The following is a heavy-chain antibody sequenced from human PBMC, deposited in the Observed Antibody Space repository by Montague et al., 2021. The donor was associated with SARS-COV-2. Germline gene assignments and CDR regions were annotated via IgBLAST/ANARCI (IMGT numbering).Heavy chain of an antibody. V-gene: IGHV4-38-2*02. Sequence: SETLSLTCTVSNYSVSSGYYWGWIRQFPGKGLEWIGFKFHSGSTYYNPSLQSRGITSVDTSKNQVSLKLRSVSAADTAVYYCARGVVGPTVLFLEYWGQGILAAVSS. CDR1: NYSVSSGYY. J-gene: IGHJ4*02. CDR2: KFHSGST. D-gene: IGHD1-26*01. CDR3: ARGVVGPTVLFLEY.